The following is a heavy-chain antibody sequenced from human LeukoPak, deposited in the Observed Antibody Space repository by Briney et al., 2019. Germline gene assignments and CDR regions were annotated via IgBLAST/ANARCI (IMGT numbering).Heavy chain of an antibody. CDR2: IYHSGSI. Sequence: PSETLSLTCTVSGGSISSDNYYWSWIRQPPGKGLEWIGYIYHSGSIYYIPSLKSRVTMSVDRSKNQFSLKLNSVTAADTAVYYCARHADSSGYDDEDARDNAFDIWGQGTMVTVSS. CDR3: ARHADSSGYDDEDARDNAFDI. V-gene: IGHV4-30-2*01. D-gene: IGHD5-12*01. J-gene: IGHJ3*02. CDR1: GGSISSDNYY.